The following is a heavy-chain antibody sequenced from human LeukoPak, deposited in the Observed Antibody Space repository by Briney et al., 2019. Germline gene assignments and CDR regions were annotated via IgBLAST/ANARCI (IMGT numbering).Heavy chain of an antibody. Sequence: ASVKVSCKASGYTFSGYYIHWVRQAPGQGLGWMGWINPYSGDTDYARKFQGRVTMTRDTSISTAYMELSRLRSDDTAVYYCARDGEVLRFLQWSNPVDYWGQGTLVTVSS. J-gene: IGHJ4*02. CDR3: ARDGEVLRFLQWSNPVDY. D-gene: IGHD3-3*01. CDR2: INPYSGDT. CDR1: GYTFSGYY. V-gene: IGHV1-2*02.